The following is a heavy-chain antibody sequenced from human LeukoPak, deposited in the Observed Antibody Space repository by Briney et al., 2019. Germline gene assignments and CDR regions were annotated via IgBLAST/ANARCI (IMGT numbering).Heavy chain of an antibody. CDR1: GYSISTGYY. CDR2: FYPVVST. CDR3: ARSPGNYYYYYYMDV. Sequence: SETLSLTCTVSGYSISTGYYWDWIRPPPGKGREGIGTFYPVVSTYYTPSLKSRVTISVATSKNQFSLNLTSVTAADTAVYYCARSPGNYYYYYYMDVWGKGTTVTISS. J-gene: IGHJ6*03. V-gene: IGHV4-38-2*02.